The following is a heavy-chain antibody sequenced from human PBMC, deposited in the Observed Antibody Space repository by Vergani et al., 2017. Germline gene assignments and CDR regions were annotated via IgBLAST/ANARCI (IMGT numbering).Heavy chain of an antibody. CDR3: ARSGGSYYYYYGMDV. V-gene: IGHV5-51*01. D-gene: IGHD2-15*01. CDR1: GYSFTSYW. CDR2: IYPGDSDT. Sequence: EVQLVQSGAEVKKPGESLKISCKGSGYSFTSYWFGWVRQMPGKGLEWMGIIYPGDSDTRYSPSFQGQVTSSADKSISTAYLQWSSLKASDTAMYYCARSGGSYYYYYGMDVWGQGTTVTVSS. J-gene: IGHJ6*02.